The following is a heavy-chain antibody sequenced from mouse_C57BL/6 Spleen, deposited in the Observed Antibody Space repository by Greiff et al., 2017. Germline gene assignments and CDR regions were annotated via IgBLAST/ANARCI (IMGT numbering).Heavy chain of an antibody. V-gene: IGHV1-50*01. CDR2: YDPSDSYT. CDR1: GYTITSYW. Sequence: VQLQQPGAELVKPGASVYLSCKASGYTITSYWLQWVKQRPGQGLEWSGGYDPSDSYTNYNQKLKGQATLTVDTSSGTAYKQLSSLTSEDSAVYYCARSYYYGSSSYFAYWGQGTTLTVSS. D-gene: IGHD1-1*01. J-gene: IGHJ2*01. CDR3: ARSYYYGSSSYFAY.